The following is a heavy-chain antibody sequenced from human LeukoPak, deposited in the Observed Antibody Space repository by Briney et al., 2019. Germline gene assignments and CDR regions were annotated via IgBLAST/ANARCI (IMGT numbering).Heavy chain of an antibody. J-gene: IGHJ4*02. CDR2: ISTSGST. V-gene: IGHV4-4*07. Sequence: SETLSLTCTVSGGSISNYYWSWIRQPAGKGLEWIGRISTSGSTNYNPPLKSRVTISVDTSRNQFSLRLSSVTAADTAVYYCARRRGIGLYYFDYWGQGALVTVSS. D-gene: IGHD6-19*01. CDR3: ARRRGIGLYYFDY. CDR1: GGSISNYY.